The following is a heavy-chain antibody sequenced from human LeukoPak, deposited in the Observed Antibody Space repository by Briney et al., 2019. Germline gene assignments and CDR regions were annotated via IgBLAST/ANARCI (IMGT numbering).Heavy chain of an antibody. J-gene: IGHJ3*02. CDR3: ARDVGAMVSGAFDI. CDR1: GGTFSSYA. Sequence: SVKVSCKASGGTFSSYAISWVRQAPGQGLEWMGRIIPILGIANYAQKFQGRVTITADRSTSTAYMELSSLRSEDTAVYYCARDVGAMVSGAFDIWGQGTMVTVSS. D-gene: IGHD1-26*01. CDR2: IIPILGIA. V-gene: IGHV1-69*04.